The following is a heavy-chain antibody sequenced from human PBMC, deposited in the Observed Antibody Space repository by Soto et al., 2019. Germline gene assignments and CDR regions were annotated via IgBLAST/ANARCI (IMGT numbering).Heavy chain of an antibody. CDR1: GYSFTSYW. D-gene: IGHD2-2*01. Sequence: PGESLKISCKGSGYSFTSYWIGWVRQMPGKGLEWMGIIYPGDSDTRYSPSFQGQVTISADKSISTAYLQWSSLKASDTAMYYCARDYCSGTNCYAFDYWGQGPQVTVSS. J-gene: IGHJ4*02. CDR3: ARDYCSGTNCYAFDY. V-gene: IGHV5-51*01. CDR2: IYPGDSDT.